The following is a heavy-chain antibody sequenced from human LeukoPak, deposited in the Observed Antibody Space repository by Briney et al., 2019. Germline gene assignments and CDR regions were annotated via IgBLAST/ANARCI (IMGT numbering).Heavy chain of an antibody. V-gene: IGHV3-23*01. CDR1: GFTFSKFA. CDR2: ISASGGKT. J-gene: IGHJ3*02. Sequence: PGGSLRLSCVASGFTFSKFAVSWVRQAPGKGLEWVSSISASGGKTYDADSVKGRFTISRDNSKNTFYLDMDSLRAEDTAVYYCARDPYERRYRAFDIWGQGTMVTVSS. CDR3: ARDPYERRYRAFDI. D-gene: IGHD1-1*01.